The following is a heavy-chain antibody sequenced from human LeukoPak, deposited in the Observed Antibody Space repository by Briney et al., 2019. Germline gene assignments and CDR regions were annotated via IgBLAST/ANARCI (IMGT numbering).Heavy chain of an antibody. CDR1: GGFISSGSYY. Sequence: PLETLSLTCTVSGGFISSGSYYWSWIRQPAGKGLEWIGRIYTSGSTNYNPSLESRVTISVDTSKNQFSLKLSSVTAADTAVYYCARGREDYYDSSGFDYWGQGTLVTVSS. J-gene: IGHJ4*02. D-gene: IGHD3-22*01. V-gene: IGHV4-61*02. CDR2: IYTSGST. CDR3: ARGREDYYDSSGFDY.